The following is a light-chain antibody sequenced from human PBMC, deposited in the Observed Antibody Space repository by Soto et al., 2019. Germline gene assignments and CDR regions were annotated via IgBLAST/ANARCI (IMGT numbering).Light chain of an antibody. Sequence: IVLTQSPGTLSLSPGERATLSCRASQSVSSNYLAWFQQKPGQAPRLLIYGASSRATGIPDRFSGSGSGTDFTLTISRLEPEDFAVYYCQQYGSSPSFGGGTKVDI. CDR1: QSVSSNY. CDR3: QQYGSSPS. J-gene: IGKJ4*01. CDR2: GAS. V-gene: IGKV3-20*01.